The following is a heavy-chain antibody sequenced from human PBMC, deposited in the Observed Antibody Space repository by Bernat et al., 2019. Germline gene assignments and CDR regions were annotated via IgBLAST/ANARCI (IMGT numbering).Heavy chain of an antibody. CDR3: AKSLLSVVVVAATWFDP. CDR1: GFTFSSYA. D-gene: IGHD2-15*01. CDR2: ISGSGGST. J-gene: IGHJ5*02. V-gene: IGHV3-23*01. Sequence: EVQLLEYGGGLVQPGGSLRLSCAASGFTFSSYAMSWVRQAPGKGLEWVSAISGSGGSTYYADSVKGRFTISRDNSKNTLYLQMNSLRAEDTAVYYCAKSLLSVVVVAATWFDPWGQGTLVTVSS.